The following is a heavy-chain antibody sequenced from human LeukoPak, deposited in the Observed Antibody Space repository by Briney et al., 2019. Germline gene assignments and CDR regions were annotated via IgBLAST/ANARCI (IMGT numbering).Heavy chain of an antibody. CDR1: AGSINNYH. CDR3: ARTNAFDI. J-gene: IGHJ3*02. Sequence: SETLSLTCTVAAGSINNYHWSWIQQPPGKGLDWIGCTFYSGSTYYNPSLKSRVTISVDTSKNQFSLRLSSVTAADTAVYYCARTNAFDIWGQGTMVTVSS. CDR2: TFYSGST. V-gene: IGHV4-59*08.